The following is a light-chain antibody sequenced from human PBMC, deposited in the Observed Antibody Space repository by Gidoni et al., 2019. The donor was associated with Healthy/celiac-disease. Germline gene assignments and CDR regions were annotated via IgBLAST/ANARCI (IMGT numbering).Light chain of an antibody. Sequence: QSVLTQPTSASGTPGQRVTISCSGSSSNIGSNYVYWYQQLPGTAPNLLIYRNNQRPSGVPDRFSGSTSGTSASLAISGLRSEDEADYYCAAWDDSLSGHWVFGGGTKLTVL. V-gene: IGLV1-47*01. CDR2: RNN. J-gene: IGLJ3*02. CDR3: AAWDDSLSGHWV. CDR1: SSNIGSNY.